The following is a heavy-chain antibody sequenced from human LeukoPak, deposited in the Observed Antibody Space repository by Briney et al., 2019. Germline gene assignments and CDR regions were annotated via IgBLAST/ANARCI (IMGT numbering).Heavy chain of an antibody. J-gene: IGHJ6*03. Sequence: ASVKVSCKASGYTFTSYDINWVRQATGKGREWMGWMNPNSGNTGYAQKFQGRVTITRNTSISTAYMELSSLRSEDTAVYYCARRLVGSLDYYYYMDVWGKGTTVTVSS. V-gene: IGHV1-8*03. D-gene: IGHD1-1*01. CDR1: GYTFTSYD. CDR2: MNPNSGNT. CDR3: ARRLVGSLDYYYYMDV.